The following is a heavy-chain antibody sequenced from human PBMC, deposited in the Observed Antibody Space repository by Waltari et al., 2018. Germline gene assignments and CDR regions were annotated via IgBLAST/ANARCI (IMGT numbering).Heavy chain of an antibody. V-gene: IGHV3-9*01. J-gene: IGHJ6*02. CDR2: IYWSSGGI. CDR1: GCTFHNES. CDR3: AKDDNEQLGYYYGFDV. Sequence: VQLVESGGGLVQPGRSLRLSCSASGCTFHNESMHWVRQSTGKGLQWVSGIYWSSGGIADADAVRGRFTISRDNTKSSLYLQMDSLSADDTALYYCAKDDNEQLGYYYGFDVWGQGTTVTVSS. D-gene: IGHD6-6*01.